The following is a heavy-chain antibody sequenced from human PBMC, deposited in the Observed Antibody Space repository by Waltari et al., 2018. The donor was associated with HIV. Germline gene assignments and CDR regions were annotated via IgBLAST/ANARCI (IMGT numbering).Heavy chain of an antibody. CDR2: INPSGERT. CDR3: ARGFSGFDY. Sequence: QVQLVQSGAEVKKPVASVKVSCKASGYTFTRYYVHWVRQAPGQGLEWMGVINPSGERTVYAQKFQGTVTMTRDASTSTVYMVLSTLRSEDTAVYYCARGFSGFDYWGQGTLITVSS. V-gene: IGHV1-46*01. CDR1: GYTFTRYY. J-gene: IGHJ4*02.